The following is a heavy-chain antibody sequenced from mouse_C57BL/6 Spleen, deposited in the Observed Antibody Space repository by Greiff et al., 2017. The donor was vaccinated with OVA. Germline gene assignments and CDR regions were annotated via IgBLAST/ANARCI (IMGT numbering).Heavy chain of an antibody. Sequence: VMLVESGPGLVAPSQSLSITCTVSGFSFTSYGVYWVRQSPGKGLAWLGVIWGVGRTNYNSALKSRLSISKDNSKSQVFLKMNSLQTDDTAMYYCASVGAYDGTTGAMDYWGQGTSVTVSS. D-gene: IGHD2-3*01. V-gene: IGHV2-6*01. CDR2: IWGVGRT. CDR3: ASVGAYDGTTGAMDY. J-gene: IGHJ4*01. CDR1: GFSFTSYG.